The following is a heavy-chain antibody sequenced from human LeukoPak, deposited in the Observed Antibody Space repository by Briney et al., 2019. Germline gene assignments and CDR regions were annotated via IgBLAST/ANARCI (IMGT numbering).Heavy chain of an antibody. Sequence: GRSLRLSCAASGFTFSSYGMHWVRQAPGKGLGWVAVIWYGGSNKYYADSVRGRFTISRDNSKNTLYLQMNSLRAEDTAVYFCARDRHVPGLYYYYMDVWGKGTTVTVSS. D-gene: IGHD6-6*01. CDR3: ARDRHVPGLYYYYMDV. V-gene: IGHV3-33*08. CDR2: IWYGGSNK. J-gene: IGHJ6*03. CDR1: GFTFSSYG.